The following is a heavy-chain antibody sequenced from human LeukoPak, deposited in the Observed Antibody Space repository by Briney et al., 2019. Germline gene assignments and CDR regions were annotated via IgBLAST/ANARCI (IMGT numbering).Heavy chain of an antibody. V-gene: IGHV7-4-1*02. J-gene: IGHJ5*02. D-gene: IGHD1-1*01. Sequence: APVKVSCKASGYTFTSYAMNWVRQAPEQGLEWMGWINTNTGNPTYAQGFTGRFVFSLDTSVSTAYLQISSLKAEDTAVYYCARDDDRDPNWFDPWGQGTLVTVSS. CDR1: GYTFTSYA. CDR3: ARDDDRDPNWFDP. CDR2: INTNTGNP.